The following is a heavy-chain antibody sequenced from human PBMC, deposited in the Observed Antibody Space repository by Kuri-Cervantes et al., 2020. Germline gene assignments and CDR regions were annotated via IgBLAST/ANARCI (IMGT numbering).Heavy chain of an antibody. Sequence: GESLKISCEASGFTFSSYAMSWVRQAPGKGLVWVSRINSDGSSKSYADSVKGRFTISSDNAKNSLYLQMNGLRAEDTAVYYCARGDGVDYWGQGTLVTVSS. CDR2: INSDGSSK. V-gene: IGHV3-74*01. CDR1: GFTFSSYA. CDR3: ARGDGVDY. D-gene: IGHD4-17*01. J-gene: IGHJ4*02.